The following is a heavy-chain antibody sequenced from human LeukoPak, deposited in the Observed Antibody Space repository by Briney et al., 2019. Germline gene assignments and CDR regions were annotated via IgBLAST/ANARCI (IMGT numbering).Heavy chain of an antibody. Sequence: SQTLSLTCTVSGGSMSIGGYYWSWIRQHPGKGLEWIGYIYYSGSTYYNPSLKSRITISVDTSKNQFSLKLSSVTAADTAVYYCARDSVGYSYGPFAYWGQGTLVTVSS. CDR1: GGSMSIGGYY. CDR3: ARDSVGYSYGPFAY. V-gene: IGHV4-31*03. D-gene: IGHD5-18*01. J-gene: IGHJ4*02. CDR2: IYYSGST.